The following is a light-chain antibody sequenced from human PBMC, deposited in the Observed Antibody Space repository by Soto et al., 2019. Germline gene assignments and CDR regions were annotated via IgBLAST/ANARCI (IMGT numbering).Light chain of an antibody. CDR1: QPLRVHS. V-gene: IGKV3-20*01. CDR2: AAS. J-gene: IGKJ4*01. CDR3: QQYDGPPLS. Sequence: EIVLSQSPGPLSLSPGARATLSCRASQPLRVHSLAWYQQKLGRAPRLLIYAASTRATNIPQRFSGSGSGTDFALPISSLAPEDICIYYCQQYDGPPLSFGPGTAVEI.